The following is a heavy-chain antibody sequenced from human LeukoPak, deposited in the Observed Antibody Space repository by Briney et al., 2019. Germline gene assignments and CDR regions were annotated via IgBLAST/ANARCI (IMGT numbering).Heavy chain of an antibody. D-gene: IGHD2-21*02. J-gene: IGHJ4*02. Sequence: GGSLRLSCVASGFTFSSYFMSWVRQAPGKGLEWVSTISAGRGSTYYADSVKGRFTISRDNAKNSLYLQMSSLGAEDTAIYYCSRDRGGGDIYFDYWGQGTLVTVSS. CDR2: ISAGRGST. V-gene: IGHV3-23*01. CDR3: SRDRGGGDIYFDY. CDR1: GFTFSSYF.